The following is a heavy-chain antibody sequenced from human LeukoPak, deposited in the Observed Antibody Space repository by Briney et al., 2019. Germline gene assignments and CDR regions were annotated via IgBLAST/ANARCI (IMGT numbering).Heavy chain of an antibody. CDR2: ISPSGST. CDR3: ARGGVAGDD. J-gene: IGHJ4*02. V-gene: IGHV4-61*09. D-gene: IGHD2-15*01. Sequence: SETLSLTCTVSGGSIRSGNNYWSWIRQPAGKGLEWIGHISPSGSTNCNPSLKSRVTISVDTSKNQFSLKLNSVTAADTAVYYCARGGVAGDDWGQGTLVTVSS. CDR1: GGSIRSGNNY.